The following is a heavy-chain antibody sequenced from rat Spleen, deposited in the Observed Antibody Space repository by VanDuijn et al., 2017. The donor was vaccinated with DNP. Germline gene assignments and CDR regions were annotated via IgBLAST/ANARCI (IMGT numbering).Heavy chain of an antibody. CDR1: GFIFSNYW. D-gene: IGHD3-1*01. J-gene: IGHJ2*01. Sequence: EVQLVESGGGPVQPGRSLKLSCVASGFIFSNYWMTWIRQAPGKGLEWVASITYDGGSIYYPDSVKGRFTISRDNAENTVYLQMTSLRSEDTANYSCVKDRARGHPDYWGQVVMVTVSS. V-gene: IGHV5-31*01. CDR3: VKDRARGHPDY. CDR2: ITYDGGSI.